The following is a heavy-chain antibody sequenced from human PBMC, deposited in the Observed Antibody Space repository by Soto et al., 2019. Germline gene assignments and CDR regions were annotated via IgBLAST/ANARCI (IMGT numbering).Heavy chain of an antibody. D-gene: IGHD7-27*01. V-gene: IGHV4-30-4*01. CDR2: LYKSATT. J-gene: IGHJ5*01. CDR3: ARGRYCLTGRCFPNWFDS. Sequence: PSETLSLTCSVSGDSISNLDYFWAWIRQPPGQALEYIGYLYKSATTYYNPSFESRFSISVDTSKSQFSLNVTSVTAADTAVYFCARGRYCLTGRCFPNWFDSWGQGALVTVSS. CDR1: GDSISNLDYF.